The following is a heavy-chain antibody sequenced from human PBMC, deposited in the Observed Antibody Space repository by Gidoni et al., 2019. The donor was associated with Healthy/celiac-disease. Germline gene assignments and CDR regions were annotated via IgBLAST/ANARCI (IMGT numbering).Heavy chain of an antibody. CDR1: GGSISSYY. D-gene: IGHD1-7*01. J-gene: IGHJ4*02. CDR3: AAAITGTTFDY. CDR2: IYYSGST. Sequence: QVQLQESGPGLVKHSETLSHTCTVSGGSISSYYWSWIRQPPGKGLDWIGDIYYSGSTNYNTSLKSRVTISVATSKNQFSLKLSSVTAADTAVYYCAAAITGTTFDYWGQGTLVTVSS. V-gene: IGHV4-59*01.